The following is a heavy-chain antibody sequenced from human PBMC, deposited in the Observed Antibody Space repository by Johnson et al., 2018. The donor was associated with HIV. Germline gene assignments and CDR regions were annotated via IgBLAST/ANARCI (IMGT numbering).Heavy chain of an antibody. CDR2: IYSGGST. Sequence: DVQVVESGGGVVRPGGSLRLSCAAAGFTVTSNYMSWVRQAPGKGLEWVSVIYSGGSTYYADSVKGRFTISRDNSKTTLYLQMNSLRAEDTALYYCARGVPDYVDAFDIWGQGTMVTVSS. CDR1: GFTVTSNY. CDR3: ARGVPDYVDAFDI. D-gene: IGHD4-17*01. V-gene: IGHV3-66*01. J-gene: IGHJ3*02.